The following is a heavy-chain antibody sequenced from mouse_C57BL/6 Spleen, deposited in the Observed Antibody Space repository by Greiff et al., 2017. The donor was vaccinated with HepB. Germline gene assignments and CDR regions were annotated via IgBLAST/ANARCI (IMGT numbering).Heavy chain of an antibody. Sequence: VQLQQSGPELVKPGASVKLSCKASGYTFTSYDINWVKQRPGQGLEWIGWIYPRDGSTKYNEKFKGKATLTVDTSSSTAYMELHSLTSEDSAVYFCARRGITTNDYAMDYWGQGTSVTVSS. CDR1: GYTFTSYD. J-gene: IGHJ4*01. D-gene: IGHD1-1*01. V-gene: IGHV1-85*01. CDR2: IYPRDGST. CDR3: ARRGITTNDYAMDY.